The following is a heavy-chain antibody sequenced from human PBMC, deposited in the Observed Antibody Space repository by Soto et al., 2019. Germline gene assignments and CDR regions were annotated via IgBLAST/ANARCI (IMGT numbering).Heavy chain of an antibody. V-gene: IGHV1-18*04. CDR1: GYTFTSCG. D-gene: IGHD6-6*01. J-gene: IGHJ6*02. CDR2: ISAYNGNT. Sequence: QVQLVQSGAEVKKPGASVKVSCKASGYTFTSCGISWVRQAPGQGLEWMGWISAYNGNTNYAQKLQGRVTMTTDTSTSTAYMELRSLRSDDTAVYYCARDPGIAARPGYYYYGMDVWGQGTTVTVSS. CDR3: ARDPGIAARPGYYYYGMDV.